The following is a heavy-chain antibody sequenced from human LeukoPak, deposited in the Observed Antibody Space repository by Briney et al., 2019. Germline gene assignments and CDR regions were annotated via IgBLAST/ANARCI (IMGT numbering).Heavy chain of an antibody. V-gene: IGHV3-21*01. CDR3: VKGDYRES. J-gene: IGHJ4*02. Sequence: GSLRLSCEASGFTFSAYAMTWVGQAPGKGLEWVSSIGSTSSDKYYIESVKGRFTISRDNAENLLYLQMDSLRADDTAAYYCVKGDYRESWGQGTRVTVSS. CDR1: GFTFSAYA. CDR2: IGSTSSDK. D-gene: IGHD4-11*01.